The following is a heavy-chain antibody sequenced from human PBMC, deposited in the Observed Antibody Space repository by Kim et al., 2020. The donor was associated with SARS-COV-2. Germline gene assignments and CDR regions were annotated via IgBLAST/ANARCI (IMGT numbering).Heavy chain of an antibody. D-gene: IGHD2-2*01. CDR1: GFTFSTYP. CDR3: ARERQYRDYYYYDMDV. V-gene: IGHV3-30*04. CDR2: ISYDGRNK. J-gene: IGHJ6*02. Sequence: GGSLRLSCAASGFTFSTYPMHWVRQAPGKGLEWVTVISYDGRNKYYADSVKGRFTISRDNPKNTLCLQMNSLRAEDTAVYYCARERQYRDYYYYDMDVWGQGTTVPVSS.